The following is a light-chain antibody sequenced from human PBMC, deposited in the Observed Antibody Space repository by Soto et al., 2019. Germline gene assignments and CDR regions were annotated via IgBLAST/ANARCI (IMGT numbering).Light chain of an antibody. V-gene: IGLV2-14*03. J-gene: IGLJ3*02. CDR2: DVS. Sequence: QSALTQPASVSGSPGQSITISCTGTSSDVGGFNYVSWYQQHPGKAPKLMIYDVSNRPSGVSDRFSGSKSGNTASLTISGLQAEDEADYYCSSYTIISTVLFGGGTKLTVL. CDR3: SSYTIISTVL. CDR1: SSDVGGFNY.